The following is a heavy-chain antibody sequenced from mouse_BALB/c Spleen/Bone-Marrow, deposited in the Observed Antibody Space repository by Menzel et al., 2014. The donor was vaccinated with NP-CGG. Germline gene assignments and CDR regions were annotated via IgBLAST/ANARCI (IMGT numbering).Heavy chain of an antibody. CDR1: GYTFTDKW. CDR2: IDTSDSYI. CDR3: ARGGHDFSRDY. D-gene: IGHD2-4*01. Sequence: QVQLKQSGAEFVMPGASVKISCKASGYTFTDKWMHWVKQRPGQGLEWIGAIDTSDSYINYNQKFKGKASLTVDASSSTAYMHLSSLTSDDSAVYYCARGGHDFSRDYWGQGTSVIVSS. J-gene: IGHJ4*01. V-gene: IGHV1-69*01.